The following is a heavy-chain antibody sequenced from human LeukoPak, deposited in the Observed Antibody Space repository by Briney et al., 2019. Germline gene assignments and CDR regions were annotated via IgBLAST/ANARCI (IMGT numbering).Heavy chain of an antibody. Sequence: GGSLRLSCAASGFTFSSYGMHWVRQAPGKGLEWVSVIYSGGSTIYADSVKGRFTISRDNSKNTLYLQMNTLRAEDTAVYYCARGITMVRGLFDYWGQGTLVTVSS. J-gene: IGHJ4*02. CDR1: GFTFSSYG. CDR2: IYSGGST. D-gene: IGHD3-10*01. V-gene: IGHV3-66*01. CDR3: ARGITMVRGLFDY.